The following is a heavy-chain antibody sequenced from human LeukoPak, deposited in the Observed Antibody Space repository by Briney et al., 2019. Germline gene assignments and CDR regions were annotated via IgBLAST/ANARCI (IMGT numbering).Heavy chain of an antibody. D-gene: IGHD6-19*01. V-gene: IGHV3-20*04. CDR1: GFTFSSYA. Sequence: PGGSLRLSCAASGFTFSSYAMSWVRQAPGKGLEWVSTNWNGGSTGYADSVKGRFTISRDNAKNSLYLQMNSLRAEDTALYYCARVSDISVAAYFDYWGQGTLVTVSS. CDR2: NWNGGST. CDR3: ARVSDISVAAYFDY. J-gene: IGHJ4*02.